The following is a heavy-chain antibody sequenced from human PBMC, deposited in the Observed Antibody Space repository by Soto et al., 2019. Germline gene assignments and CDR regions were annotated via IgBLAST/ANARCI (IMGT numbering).Heavy chain of an antibody. J-gene: IGHJ6*02. CDR1: GGSISGYY. CDR2: MYNTGST. Sequence: PSETLSLTCTVSGGSISGYYWSWIRQPPGKGLEWIGYMYNTGSTVYNPSFKSRVTISVDTSKNQFSLKLSSVTAADTAVYYCARAGRYCTNGVCYNYDYGMDVWGQGTTVTVSS. CDR3: ARAGRYCTNGVCYNYDYGMDV. D-gene: IGHD2-8*01. V-gene: IGHV4-59*12.